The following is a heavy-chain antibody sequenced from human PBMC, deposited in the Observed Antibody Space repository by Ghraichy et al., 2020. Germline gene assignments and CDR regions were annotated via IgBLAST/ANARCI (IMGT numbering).Heavy chain of an antibody. V-gene: IGHV3-23*01. CDR1: GFTFSSFA. D-gene: IGHD3-10*01. J-gene: IGHJ4*02. CDR3: AKSLYYGPILKAIDY. CDR2: ISGSGGST. Sequence: GGSLRLSCAASGFTFSSFAMGWVRQAPGKGLELVSSISGSGGSTYYADSVKGRFTISRDNSKNTLYLQMNSLRAEDTAVYFCAKSLYYGPILKAIDYWGQGTLVTVSS.